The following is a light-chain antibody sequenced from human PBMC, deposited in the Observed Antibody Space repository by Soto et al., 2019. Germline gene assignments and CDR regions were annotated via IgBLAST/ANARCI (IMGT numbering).Light chain of an antibody. J-gene: IGLJ1*01. CDR1: SSDVGGYNY. CDR3: CSCSSGSTPAV. Sequence: QSALTQPASVSGSPGQSITISCTGTSSDVGGYNYVSWYQHHPGKAPKLIIFDVSDRPSGISDRFSASKSGNTASLTISGLQAEDDADYYCCSCSSGSTPAVLGTGTKVTGL. CDR2: DVS. V-gene: IGLV2-14*03.